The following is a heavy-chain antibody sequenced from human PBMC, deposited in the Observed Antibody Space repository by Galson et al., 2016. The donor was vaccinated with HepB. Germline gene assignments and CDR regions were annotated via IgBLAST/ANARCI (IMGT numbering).Heavy chain of an antibody. D-gene: IGHD4-17*01. Sequence: SLRLSCAVSGHSFSDYAMHWVRQAPGKGLEWVAVVSYDGSDKYYADSVRGRFSSSRDNSKKTLSLQMNSLRVEDTAVYYCANHDYGDFYYFHYWGRGTLVTVSS. V-gene: IGHV3-30*18. J-gene: IGHJ4*02. CDR1: GHSFSDYA. CDR3: ANHDYGDFYYFHY. CDR2: VSYDGSDK.